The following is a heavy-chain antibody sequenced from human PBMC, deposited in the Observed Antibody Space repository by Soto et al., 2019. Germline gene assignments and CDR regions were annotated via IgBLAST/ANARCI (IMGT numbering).Heavy chain of an antibody. CDR2: ISAYNGNT. J-gene: IGHJ3*02. CDR1: GYTFTSYG. CDR3: ARDRGPLWGSYRALLNNAFDI. Sequence: ASVKVSCKASGYTFTSYGISWVRQAPGQGLEWMGWISAYNGNTNYAQKLQGRVTMTTDTSTSTAYMELRSLRSDDTAVYYCARDRGPLWGSYRALLNNAFDIWGQGTMVTVSS. V-gene: IGHV1-18*01. D-gene: IGHD3-16*02.